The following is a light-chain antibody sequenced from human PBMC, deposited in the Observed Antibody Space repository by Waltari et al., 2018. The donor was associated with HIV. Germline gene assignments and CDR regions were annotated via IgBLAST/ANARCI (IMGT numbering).Light chain of an antibody. CDR1: QGIRTH. J-gene: IGKJ5*01. V-gene: IGKV1-27*01. Sequence: EMTQSPAALSASVGDRVTITCRASQGIRTHLAWYQQKPGKAPTLLIYRTSTLHSGVPSRFTGTGSGTDFTLTINGLQPDDVATYFCQKYNSVPIIFGQGTRLEV. CDR2: RTS. CDR3: QKYNSVPII.